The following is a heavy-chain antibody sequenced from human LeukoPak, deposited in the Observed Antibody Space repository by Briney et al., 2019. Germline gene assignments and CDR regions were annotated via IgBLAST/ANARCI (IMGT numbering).Heavy chain of an antibody. J-gene: IGHJ4*02. D-gene: IGHD6-6*01. CDR2: IRGDGGEK. CDR1: GLTFSTYW. Sequence: GGSLRLSCAASGLTFSTYWMNWFRQTPGKGLEWVAKIRGDGGEKDHVASVKGRFTISRDNAKNSLYLQMNSIRVEDTAIYYCARGGAARPDFWGQGTLVTVSS. CDR3: ARGGAARPDF. V-gene: IGHV3-7*01.